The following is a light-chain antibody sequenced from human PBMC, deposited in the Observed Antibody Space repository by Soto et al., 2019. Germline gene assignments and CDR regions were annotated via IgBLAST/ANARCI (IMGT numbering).Light chain of an antibody. CDR1: QSVSSGY. Sequence: DIVLTQSPATLSLSPGERATLFCGASQSVSSGYLAWYQQKPGLAPRLLIYDASSRATGIPDRFSGSGSGTDFTLTISRLEPEDFAVYYCQQYGSSPTFGGGTKV. CDR2: DAS. V-gene: IGKV3D-20*01. CDR3: QQYGSSPT. J-gene: IGKJ4*01.